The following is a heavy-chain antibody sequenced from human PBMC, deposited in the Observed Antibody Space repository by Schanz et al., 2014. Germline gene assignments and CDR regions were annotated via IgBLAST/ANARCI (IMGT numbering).Heavy chain of an antibody. D-gene: IGHD7-27*01. CDR2: ISSGSSTI. CDR3: AKDYRTGAIDY. Sequence: QEQLVESGGALEQPGGSLRLSCAASGITFSDYAMSWIRQAPGKGLEWISYISSGSSTIHYADSVKGRFTISRDNAKNSLFLQMNSLRAEDTAVYYCAKDYRTGAIDYWGQGTLVTVSS. J-gene: IGHJ4*02. V-gene: IGHV3-11*04. CDR1: GITFSDYA.